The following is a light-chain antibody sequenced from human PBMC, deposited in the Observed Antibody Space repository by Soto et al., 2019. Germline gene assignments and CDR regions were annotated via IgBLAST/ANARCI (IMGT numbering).Light chain of an antibody. V-gene: IGKV3-20*01. CDR1: QSVSSSY. Sequence: EIVLTQSPGTLSLSPGERATLSCRASQSVSSSYLAWYQQKPGQAPRLLIYGASSRATGIPDRFSGSGSGTDFTLTISRLEPEDFAVYYCQQYGSRTYTFGQGTKLEI. CDR2: GAS. J-gene: IGKJ2*01. CDR3: QQYGSRTYT.